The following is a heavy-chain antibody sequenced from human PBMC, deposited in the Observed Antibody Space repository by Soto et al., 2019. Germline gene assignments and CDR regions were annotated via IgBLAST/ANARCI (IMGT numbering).Heavy chain of an antibody. CDR3: ARVPIVVVPAATYYYGMAV. D-gene: IGHD2-2*01. CDR2: ISYSGST. V-gene: IGHV4-31*03. CDR1: GGSISSGGYY. Sequence: QVQLQESGPGLVKPSQTLSLTCTVSGGSISSGGYYWSWIRQHPGKGLEWVGYISYSGSTYYNPSLKSRFTISVDTSKNQSSLRLSSVTAADTAVYYCARVPIVVVPAATYYYGMAVWGQGTTVTVSS. J-gene: IGHJ6*02.